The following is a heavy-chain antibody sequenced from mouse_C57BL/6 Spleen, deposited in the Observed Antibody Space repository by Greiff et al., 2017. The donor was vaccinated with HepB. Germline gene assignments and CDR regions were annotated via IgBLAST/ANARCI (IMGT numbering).Heavy chain of an antibody. CDR1: GYSITSGYY. Sequence: VQLQQSGPGLVKPSQSLSLTCSVTGYSITSGYYWNWIRQFPGNKLEWMGYISYDGSNNYNPSLKNRISITRDTSKNQFFLKLNSVTTEDTATYYCARNSNYVSFDYWGQGTTLTVSS. V-gene: IGHV3-6*01. D-gene: IGHD2-5*01. J-gene: IGHJ2*01. CDR3: ARNSNYVSFDY. CDR2: ISYDGSN.